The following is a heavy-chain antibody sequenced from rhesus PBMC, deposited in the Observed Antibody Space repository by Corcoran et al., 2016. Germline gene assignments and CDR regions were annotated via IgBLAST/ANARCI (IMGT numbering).Heavy chain of an antibody. V-gene: IGHV4-127*01. CDR2: IYGSSGST. D-gene: IGHD3-34*01. Sequence: QVQLQESGPGVVKPSETLSLTCAVSGYSISSGYDWSWIRQPPGKGLEWIGYIYGSSGSTNYNPSLKTRVTISKDTSKNQVSLKLSAVTAADTAVYYCARERGDYYAYYFDYWGQGVLVTVSS. CDR3: ARERGDYYAYYFDY. J-gene: IGHJ4*01. CDR1: GYSISSGYD.